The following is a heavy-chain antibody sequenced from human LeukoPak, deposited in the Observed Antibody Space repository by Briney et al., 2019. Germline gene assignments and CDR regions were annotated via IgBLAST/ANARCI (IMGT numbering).Heavy chain of an antibody. Sequence: GGSLRLSCAASGFTFSSYGMHWVRQAPGKGLEWVAVISYDGSNKYYADSVKGRFTISRDNSKNTLYLQMNSLRAEDTAVYYCAKEGYYDSSGYEDYFDYWGQGTLVTASS. J-gene: IGHJ4*02. CDR2: ISYDGSNK. CDR3: AKEGYYDSSGYEDYFDY. D-gene: IGHD3-22*01. CDR1: GFTFSSYG. V-gene: IGHV3-30*18.